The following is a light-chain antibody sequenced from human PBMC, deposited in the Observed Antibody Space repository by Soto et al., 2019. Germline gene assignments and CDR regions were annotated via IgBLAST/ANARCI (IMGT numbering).Light chain of an antibody. V-gene: IGKV3-11*01. CDR3: QQRSNWPFT. CDR2: DAS. J-gene: IGKJ5*01. Sequence: EIVLTQSPATLSLSPVERATLSCRASQSVSSYLAWYQQKPGQAPRLLIYDASNRATGIPARFSGSGSGTDFTLTISRLEPEDFAVYYCQQRSNWPFTFGQGTRLEI. CDR1: QSVSSY.